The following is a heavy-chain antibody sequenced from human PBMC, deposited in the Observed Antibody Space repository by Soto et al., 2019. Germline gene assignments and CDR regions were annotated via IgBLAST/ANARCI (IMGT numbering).Heavy chain of an antibody. CDR1: GGSISSYY. CDR3: ARLYYGDYPLYYYYYYMDV. J-gene: IGHJ6*03. V-gene: IGHV4-59*08. D-gene: IGHD4-17*01. Sequence: SETLSLTCTVSGGSISSYYWSWIRQPPGKGLEWIGYIYYSGSTNYNPSLKSRVTISVDTSKNQFSLKLSSVTAADTAVYYCARLYYGDYPLYYYYYYMDVWGKGTTVTVSS. CDR2: IYYSGST.